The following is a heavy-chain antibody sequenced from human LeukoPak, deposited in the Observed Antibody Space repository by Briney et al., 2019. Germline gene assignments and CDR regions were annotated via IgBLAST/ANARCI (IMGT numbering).Heavy chain of an antibody. CDR3: ARGRYDFWSGYFGH. CDR2: ISAYNGNT. D-gene: IGHD3-3*01. J-gene: IGHJ6*02. V-gene: IGHV1-18*01. CDR1: GYTFTSYG. Sequence: ASVKVSCKVSGYTFTSYGISWVRQAPGQGLEWMGWISAYNGNTNYAQKLQGRVTMTTDTSTSTVYMELRSLRSDDTAVYYCARGRYDFWSGYFGHWGQGTTVTVSS.